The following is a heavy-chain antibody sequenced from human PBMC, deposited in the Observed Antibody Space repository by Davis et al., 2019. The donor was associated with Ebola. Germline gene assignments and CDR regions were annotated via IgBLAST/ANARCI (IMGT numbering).Heavy chain of an antibody. CDR3: AREVDYRGSSDAFDI. CDR2: LYHDGRT. V-gene: IGHV4-39*02. D-gene: IGHD4-11*01. CDR1: GGSITSSHSY. Sequence: PSETLSLTCTVSGGSITSSHSYWAWFRQPPGKGPEWIGSLYHDGRTYYKSSPESRVAVSMDTSKNQFSLILASVTAADTAVYYCAREVDYRGSSDAFDIWGQGTMVTVSS. J-gene: IGHJ3*02.